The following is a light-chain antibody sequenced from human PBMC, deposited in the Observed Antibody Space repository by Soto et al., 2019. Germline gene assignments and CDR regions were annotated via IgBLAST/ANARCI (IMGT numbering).Light chain of an antibody. CDR2: DAS. Sequence: MTKSPATVSASVGDTVITTCLASLTISSWVAWYQQTPGKAPKVLIYDASILQTGVPSRFSGSGSGTDCTLTINSLQPEDVATYYCQQANSFPITFGQGTQLEIK. J-gene: IGKJ5*01. V-gene: IGKV1-12*01. CDR1: LTISSW. CDR3: QQANSFPIT.